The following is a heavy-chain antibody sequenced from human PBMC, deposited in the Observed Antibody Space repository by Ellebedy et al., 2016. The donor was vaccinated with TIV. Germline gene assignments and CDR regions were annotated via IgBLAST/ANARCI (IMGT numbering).Heavy chain of an antibody. Sequence: GSLRLXXTVSGGSISSSSYYWGWIRQPPGKGLEWIGSIYYSGSTYYNPSLKSRVTISVDTSKNQFSLKLSSVTAADTAVYYCARPDQFYGDYNPVYWGQGTLVTVSS. D-gene: IGHD4-17*01. CDR1: GGSISSSSYY. CDR3: ARPDQFYGDYNPVY. V-gene: IGHV4-39*07. CDR2: IYYSGST. J-gene: IGHJ4*02.